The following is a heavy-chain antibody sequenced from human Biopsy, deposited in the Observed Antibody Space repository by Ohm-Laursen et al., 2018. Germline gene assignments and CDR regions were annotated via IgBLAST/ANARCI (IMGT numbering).Heavy chain of an antibody. Sequence: GTLSLTCAVYGGSISGYHWSWIRKSPGKGLEWLAYISYTGGTTSNPSLNGRATMSLDTSRNQFSLRLIYVTAADTAVYYCARMPHFDYWGQGILVTVSS. D-gene: IGHD2-2*01. CDR2: ISYTGGT. J-gene: IGHJ4*02. CDR3: ARMPHFDY. CDR1: GGSISGYH. V-gene: IGHV4-59*01.